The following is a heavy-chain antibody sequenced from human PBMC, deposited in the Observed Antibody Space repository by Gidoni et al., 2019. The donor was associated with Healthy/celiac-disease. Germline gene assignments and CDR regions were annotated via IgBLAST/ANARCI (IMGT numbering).Heavy chain of an antibody. D-gene: IGHD5-18*01. CDR3: TAMVIFDY. V-gene: IGHV3-21*01. J-gene: IGHJ4*02. CDR2: ISSSSSYI. Sequence: EVQLVESGGGLVKPGGSLILSCAASGFTFSSYSMNWVRQAPGKGLEWVSSISSSSSYIYYADSVKGRFTSSRDNAKNSLYLQMNSLRAEDTAVYYCTAMVIFDYWGQGTLVTVSS. CDR1: GFTFSSYS.